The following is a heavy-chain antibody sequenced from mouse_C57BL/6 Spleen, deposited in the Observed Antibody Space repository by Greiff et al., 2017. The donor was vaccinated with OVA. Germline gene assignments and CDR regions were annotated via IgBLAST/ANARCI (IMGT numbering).Heavy chain of an antibody. D-gene: IGHD2-3*01. CDR2: INPNNGGT. J-gene: IGHJ4*01. CDR1: GYTFTDYN. CDR3: ANDGYYDAMDY. V-gene: IGHV1-22*01. Sequence: EVQLVESGPELVKPGASVKMSRKASGYTFTDYNMHWVKQSHGKSLEWIGYINPNNGGTSYNQKFKGKATLTVNKSSSTAYMELRSLTSEDSAVYYCANDGYYDAMDYWGQGTSVTVSS.